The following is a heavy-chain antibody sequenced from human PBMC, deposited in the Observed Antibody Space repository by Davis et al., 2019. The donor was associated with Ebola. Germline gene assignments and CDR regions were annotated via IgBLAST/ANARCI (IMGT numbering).Heavy chain of an antibody. CDR2: ISPDGNNQ. D-gene: IGHD6-19*01. CDR3: AKTRSDWWNDALDL. CDR1: GFAFSGYA. V-gene: IGHV3-30*18. Sequence: GESLKISCAASGFAFSGYAMSWVRQTPGKGLEWVAVISPDGNNQHYADSVKGRFTVSRDNSESTLYLQMSSLRTEDTAVYFCAKTRSDWWNDALDLWGQGTKVTVSS. J-gene: IGHJ3*01.